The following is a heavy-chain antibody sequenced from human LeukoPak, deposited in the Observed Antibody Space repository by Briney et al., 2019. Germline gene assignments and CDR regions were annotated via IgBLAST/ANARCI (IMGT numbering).Heavy chain of an antibody. Sequence: GGSLRLSCAASGFTVSDYYMNWIRQAPGKGLEWISYIDRSGTYTAYADSVKGRFTISRDNAKNSLYLQMNSLRDEDTAVYYCARPYGRDAFDFWGQGTMVTVSS. V-gene: IGHV3-11*06. CDR2: IDRSGTYT. CDR1: GFTVSDYY. D-gene: IGHD3-10*01. J-gene: IGHJ3*01. CDR3: ARPYGRDAFDF.